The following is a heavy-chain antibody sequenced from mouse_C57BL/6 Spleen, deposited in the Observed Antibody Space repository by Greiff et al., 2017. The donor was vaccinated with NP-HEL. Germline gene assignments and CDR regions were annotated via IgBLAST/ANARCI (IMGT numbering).Heavy chain of an antibody. Sequence: EVQLQQSGPGLVKPSQSLSLTCSVTGYSITSGYYWNWIRQFPGNKLEWMGYISYDGSNNYNPSLKNRISITRDTSKNQFFLKLNSVTTEDTATYYCARESITTVVATDAMDYWGQGTSVTVSS. J-gene: IGHJ4*01. D-gene: IGHD1-1*01. CDR2: ISYDGSN. CDR3: ARESITTVVATDAMDY. CDR1: GYSITSGYY. V-gene: IGHV3-6*01.